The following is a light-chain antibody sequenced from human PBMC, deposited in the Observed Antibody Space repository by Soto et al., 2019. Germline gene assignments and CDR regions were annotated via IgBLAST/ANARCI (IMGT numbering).Light chain of an antibody. CDR1: SSDVGSYNR. J-gene: IGLJ2*01. V-gene: IGLV2-18*02. CDR3: SSYTSRSTLV. Sequence: QSALTQPPSVSGSPGQSVTISCTGTSSDVGSYNRVSWYQQPPGTAPKLMIHEVSNRPSGVPDRFSGSKSGNTASLTISGLHAEDEADYSRSSYTSRSTLVFGGGTKLTVL. CDR2: EVS.